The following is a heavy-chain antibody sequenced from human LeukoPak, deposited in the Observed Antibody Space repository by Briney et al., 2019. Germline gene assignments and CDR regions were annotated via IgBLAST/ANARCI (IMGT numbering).Heavy chain of an antibody. Sequence: SVKVSCKASGGTFSSYAISWVRQAPGQGLEWMGRIIPILGIANYAQKFQGRVTITADKSTSTAYMELSSLRSEDTAVYYCARDVKITFGGVYGMDVWGQGTTVTVSS. J-gene: IGHJ6*02. D-gene: IGHD3-16*01. CDR3: ARDVKITFGGVYGMDV. CDR1: GGTFSSYA. V-gene: IGHV1-69*04. CDR2: IIPILGIA.